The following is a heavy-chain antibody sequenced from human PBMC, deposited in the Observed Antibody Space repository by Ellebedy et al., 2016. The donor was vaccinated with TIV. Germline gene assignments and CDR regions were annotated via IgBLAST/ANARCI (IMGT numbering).Heavy chain of an antibody. Sequence: GGSLRLSCAASRFTFSGYWMSWVRQAPGKGLEWVANINQGGSETYYVDSVEGRFTISRDNAKNSLYLQMNSLRAEDTAVFYCATDGSYGDYRSPAHAFVTWGQGTMVTVSS. J-gene: IGHJ3*02. CDR3: ATDGSYGDYRSPAHAFVT. CDR1: RFTFSGYW. CDR2: INQGGSET. D-gene: IGHD4-17*01. V-gene: IGHV3-7*01.